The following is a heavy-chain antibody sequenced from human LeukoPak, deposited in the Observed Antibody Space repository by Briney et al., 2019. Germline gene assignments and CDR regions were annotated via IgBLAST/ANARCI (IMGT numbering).Heavy chain of an antibody. CDR1: GGSISSGSSY. V-gene: IGHV4-61*02. D-gene: IGHD6-13*01. CDR2: IYTSGST. J-gene: IGHJ4*02. Sequence: SQTLSLTCTVSGGSISSGSSYWSWIRQPAGKGPEWIGRIYTSGSTNYNPSLKSRVTISVDTSKNQFSLKLSSVTAADTAVYYCARDAVRQLDYWGQGTLVTVSS. CDR3: ARDAVRQLDY.